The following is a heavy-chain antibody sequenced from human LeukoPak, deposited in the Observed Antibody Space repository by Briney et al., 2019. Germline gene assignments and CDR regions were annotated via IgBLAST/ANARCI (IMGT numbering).Heavy chain of an antibody. J-gene: IGHJ6*02. V-gene: IGHV4-59*01. CDR3: ARPSPEYYYGMDV. CDR2: IYYGGIT. Sequence: SETLSLTCTVSGDSIGSNYWSWIRQPPGKGLEWIGYIYYGGITNYNPSLKSRVTISLDTSKNQISLRLTSVTAADTAIYYCARPSPEYYYGMDVWGQGTTVTVSS. CDR1: GDSIGSNY. D-gene: IGHD1-14*01.